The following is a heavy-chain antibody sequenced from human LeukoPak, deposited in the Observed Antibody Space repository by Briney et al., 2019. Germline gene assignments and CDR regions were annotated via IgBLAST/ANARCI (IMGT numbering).Heavy chain of an antibody. CDR1: GYSISSGHY. V-gene: IGHV4-38-2*02. D-gene: IGHD5-18*01. Sequence: SETLSLTCTVSGYSISSGHYWGWIRHPPGKGLEWIGNICHSGSTYYNPSLKSRVTISVDTSKNQFSLKLSSVTAADTAVYYCASSYDYHTIDYWGQGTLVTVSS. CDR3: ASSYDYHTIDY. J-gene: IGHJ4*02. CDR2: ICHSGST.